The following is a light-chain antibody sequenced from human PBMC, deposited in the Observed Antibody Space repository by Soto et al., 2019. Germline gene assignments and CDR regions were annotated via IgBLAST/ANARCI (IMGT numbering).Light chain of an antibody. CDR3: QSYDGSLSGWGV. V-gene: IGLV1-40*01. Sequence: QSVLTQPPSVSGAPGQRVTISCTGSSSNIGARYDVHWYQQLPGTAPKLVIYGNSNRPSGVPDRFSGSKSGSSASLAITGLQAEDEADYYCQSYDGSLSGWGVFGGGTKLTVL. CDR1: SSNIGARYD. CDR2: GNS. J-gene: IGLJ2*01.